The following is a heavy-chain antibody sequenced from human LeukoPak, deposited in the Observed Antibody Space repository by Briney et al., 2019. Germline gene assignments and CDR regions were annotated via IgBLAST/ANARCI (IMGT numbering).Heavy chain of an antibody. CDR2: IYPGGSQI. J-gene: IGHJ5*02. D-gene: IGHD4-11*01. Sequence: GESLKISCKGSGYSFTNYWIGWVRQMPGKGLEWMGLIYPGGSQIVYSPSFQGQVTISVDRSTSTVYLQWSTLKASDTAMYYCARRDYTSVWFDPWGQGTLVIVSS. CDR1: GYSFTNYW. CDR3: ARRDYTSVWFDP. V-gene: IGHV5-51*01.